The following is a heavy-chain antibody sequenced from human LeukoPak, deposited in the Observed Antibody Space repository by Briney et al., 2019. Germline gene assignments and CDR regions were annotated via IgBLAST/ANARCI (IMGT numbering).Heavy chain of an antibody. D-gene: IGHD1-26*01. CDR1: GFTVNSNY. CDR2: IYSGGTT. J-gene: IGHJ4*02. V-gene: IGHV3-53*01. CDR3: ARAGPSGPFDY. Sequence: GGSLRLSCAASGFTVNSNYMSWVRQAPGKGLEWVSVIYSGGTTYYADSVKGRFTISRDNSKNTLYLQMNSLRVEDTAVYYCARAGPSGPFDYWGQGTLVTVSS.